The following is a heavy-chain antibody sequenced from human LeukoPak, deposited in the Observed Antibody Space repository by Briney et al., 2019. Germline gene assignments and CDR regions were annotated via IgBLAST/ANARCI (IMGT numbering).Heavy chain of an antibody. Sequence: ASVKVSCKASGYIFTTCYMHWVRQAPGQGLEWMGVINTSGGSTTYAQRIQGRVTMTRDTSTRTVNMELSSLRSDHVALYYCVREGSETYYDYYYGLDVWGQGTTVTVSS. CDR1: GYIFTTCY. J-gene: IGHJ6*02. CDR2: INTSGGST. D-gene: IGHD2-15*01. V-gene: IGHV1-46*01. CDR3: VREGSETYYDYYYGLDV.